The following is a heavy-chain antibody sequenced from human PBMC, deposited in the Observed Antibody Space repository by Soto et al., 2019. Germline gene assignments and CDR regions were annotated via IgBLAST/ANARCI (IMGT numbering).Heavy chain of an antibody. CDR1: GYTFTSYG. V-gene: IGHV1-18*04. CDR2: ISAYNGNT. CDR3: ARVLTIFGLASGNGGDG. D-gene: IGHD3-3*01. J-gene: IGHJ6*02. Sequence: ASVKASCKASGYTFTSYGISWVRQAPGQVLEWMGWISAYNGNTNYAQKLQGRVTMATHTSTSIAYLEQRSPISDDAAVYDCARVLTIFGLASGNGGDGWG.